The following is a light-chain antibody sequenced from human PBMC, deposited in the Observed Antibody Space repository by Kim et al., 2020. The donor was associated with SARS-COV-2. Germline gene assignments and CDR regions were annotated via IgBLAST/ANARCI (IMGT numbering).Light chain of an antibody. V-gene: IGLV2-14*03. CDR2: DVS. J-gene: IGLJ1*01. Sequence: QSITISCTGTSSDVGGYNHVSWYQQHPGKAPKLMIYDVSKRPSGVSNRFSGSKSGNTASLTISGLQAEDEADYYCSSYTSSSTPYVFGTGTKVTVL. CDR1: SSDVGGYNH. CDR3: SSYTSSSTPYV.